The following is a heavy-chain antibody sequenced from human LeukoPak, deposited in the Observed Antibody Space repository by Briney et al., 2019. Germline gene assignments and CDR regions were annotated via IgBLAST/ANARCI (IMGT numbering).Heavy chain of an antibody. J-gene: IGHJ6*03. CDR1: GSTFTSYY. CDR2: INPSGGST. CDR3: ARGDLGYCSSTSCYFSPLYYYYYMDV. V-gene: IGHV1-46*01. D-gene: IGHD2-2*01. Sequence: ASVKVSCKASGSTFTSYYMHWVRQAPGQGLEWMGIINPSGGSTSYAQKFQGRVTMTRDMSTSTVYMELSSLRSEDTAVYYCARGDLGYCSSTSCYFSPLYYYYYMDVWGKGTTVTVSS.